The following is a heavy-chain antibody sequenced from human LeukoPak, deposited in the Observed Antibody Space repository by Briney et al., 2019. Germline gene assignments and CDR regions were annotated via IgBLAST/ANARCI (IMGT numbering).Heavy chain of an antibody. CDR3: ARGKYYCSGDSCSPPFDY. J-gene: IGHJ4*02. V-gene: IGHV4-34*01. D-gene: IGHD2-15*01. CDR1: GGFFSDFY. Sequence: PSETLSLTCAVFGGFFSDFYWSWIRQTPGKGLEWIGEVDHTGGTKYNSSLKSRVTISVDTSKNQFSLELSSVTAADTAVYYCARGKYYCSGDSCSPPFDYWGRGALVTVSS. CDR2: VDHTGGT.